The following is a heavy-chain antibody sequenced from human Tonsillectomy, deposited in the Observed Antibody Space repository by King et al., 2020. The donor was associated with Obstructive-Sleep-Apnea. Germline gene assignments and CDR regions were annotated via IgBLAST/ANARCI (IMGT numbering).Heavy chain of an antibody. D-gene: IGHD3-22*01. V-gene: IGHV3-7*03. J-gene: IGHJ3*02. CDR3: AREHYHDSSGDLWTDGFDI. CDR2: ILQDGIEK. Sequence: VQLVESGGGLVQPGGSLRLSCAASGFKMSRYFMSWVRQAPGKGLEWVANILQDGIEKYYLDSVEGRFTISRDNAKVYLQMNSLRAEDTALYFCAREHYHDSSGDLWTDGFDIWGRGTMVTVSS. CDR1: GFKMSRYF.